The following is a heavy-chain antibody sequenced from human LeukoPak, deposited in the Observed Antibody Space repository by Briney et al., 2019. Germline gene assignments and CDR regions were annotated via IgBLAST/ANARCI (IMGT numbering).Heavy chain of an antibody. CDR3: ARGHYYDSSGNFDY. CDR2: INPNSGGT. CDR1: GYTFTGYY. D-gene: IGHD3-22*01. V-gene: IGHV1-2*02. Sequence: ASVTVSCKASGYTFTGYYIHWVRQASGQGLEWMGWINPNSGGTNYEQKFQGRVTMTRDTSISTAYMELSRLRSDDTAVYYCARGHYYDSSGNFDYWGQGTLVTVSS. J-gene: IGHJ4*02.